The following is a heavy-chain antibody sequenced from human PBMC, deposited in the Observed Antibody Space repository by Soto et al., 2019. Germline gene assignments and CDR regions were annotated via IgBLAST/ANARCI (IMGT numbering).Heavy chain of an antibody. V-gene: IGHV6-1*01. CDR3: ARAKEYTSSSGMDV. CDR1: GDSVSSNRAA. D-gene: IGHD6-6*01. J-gene: IGHJ6*02. CDR2: TYYRSKWYN. Sequence: SQTLSLTCAISGDSVSSNRAAWNWIRQSPSRGLEWLGRTYYRSKWYNDYAVSVKSRIIINPDTSKNQFSLHLNSVTPEDTAVYYCARAKEYTSSSGMDVWGQGTTVTVSS.